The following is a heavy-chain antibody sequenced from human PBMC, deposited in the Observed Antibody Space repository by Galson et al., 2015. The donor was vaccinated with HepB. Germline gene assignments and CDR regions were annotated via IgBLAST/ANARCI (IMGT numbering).Heavy chain of an antibody. D-gene: IGHD6-13*01. Sequence: SLRLSCAASGFTFSSYAMHWVRQAPGKGLEYVSAISSNGGSTYYADSVKGRFTISRDNSKNTLYLQMSSLRAEDTAVYYCVNDGSSSGYYYYGMDVWGQGTTVTVSS. CDR1: GFTFSSYA. CDR3: VNDGSSSGYYYYGMDV. V-gene: IGHV3-64D*06. CDR2: ISSNGGST. J-gene: IGHJ6*02.